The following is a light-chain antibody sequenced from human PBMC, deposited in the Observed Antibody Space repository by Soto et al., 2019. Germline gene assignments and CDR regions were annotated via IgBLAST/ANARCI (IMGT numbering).Light chain of an antibody. CDR2: DSS. V-gene: IGKV3-11*01. J-gene: IGKJ4*01. CDR3: QQRSDWPPLT. CDR1: HSVITY. Sequence: EIVLTQSPSTLSLSPGDRACLSCRASHSVITYLAWYQHKPGQAPRLIIYDSSDWAMGVPVRFSGSGSGTDFTLTISSLEPEDFAVYYCQQRSDWPPLTFGGGTKVDI.